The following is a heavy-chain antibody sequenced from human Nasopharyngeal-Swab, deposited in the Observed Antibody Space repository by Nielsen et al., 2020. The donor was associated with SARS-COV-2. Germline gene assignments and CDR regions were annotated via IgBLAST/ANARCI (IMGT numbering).Heavy chain of an antibody. CDR3: AREFRRVTIFGVVFRGFDY. CDR1: GDSVSSNSAA. D-gene: IGHD3-3*01. V-gene: IGHV6-1*01. J-gene: IGHJ4*02. CDR2: PFYRSKWSN. Sequence: SETLSLTCAISGDSVSSNSAAWNWIRQSPSRGLEWLGRPFYRSKWSNDYAVSVKSRITINPDTSKNQFSLQLNSVTPEDTAVYYCAREFRRVTIFGVVFRGFDYWGQGTLVTVSS.